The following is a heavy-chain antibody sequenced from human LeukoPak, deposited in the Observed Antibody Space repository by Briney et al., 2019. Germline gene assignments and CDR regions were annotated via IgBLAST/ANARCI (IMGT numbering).Heavy chain of an antibody. Sequence: GASVKVSCKASGYTFTSYAMHWVRQAPGQRLEWMGWINAGNGNTKYSQKFQGRVTITRDTSASTAYMELSSLRSEDTAVYYCARSSWGPNSSPDYWGQGTLVAVSS. CDR3: ARSSWGPNSSPDY. D-gene: IGHD6-13*01. CDR2: INAGNGNT. J-gene: IGHJ4*02. V-gene: IGHV1-3*01. CDR1: GYTFTSYA.